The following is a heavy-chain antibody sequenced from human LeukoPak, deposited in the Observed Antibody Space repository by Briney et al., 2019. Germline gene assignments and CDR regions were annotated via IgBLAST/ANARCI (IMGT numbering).Heavy chain of an antibody. CDR2: INYSGST. CDR1: GGSFSGYY. Sequence: SETLSLTCAVYGGSFSGYYWSWIRQPPGKGLEWIGEINYSGSTNYNPSLKSRVTISVDTSKNQFSLKLSSVTAADTAVYYCARDGDFWSGYRWFDPWGQGTLVTVSS. D-gene: IGHD3-3*01. J-gene: IGHJ5*02. V-gene: IGHV4-34*01. CDR3: ARDGDFWSGYRWFDP.